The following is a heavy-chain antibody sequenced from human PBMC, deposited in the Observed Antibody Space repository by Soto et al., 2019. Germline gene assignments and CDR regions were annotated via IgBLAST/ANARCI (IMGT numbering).Heavy chain of an antibody. CDR2: IYSSGST. D-gene: IGHD5-18*01. CDR1: GCSLSNYY. Sequence: SSETLSLTRTVSGCSLSNYYLNWVPPSPGKGLEWIGYIYSSGSTHYNPSLQNRVTISIDTSKNQVSLKVNSVTAADTAVYYCARDHPHSYGVYYFDYWGQGTPVTVS. V-gene: IGHV4-59*01. CDR3: ARDHPHSYGVYYFDY. J-gene: IGHJ4*02.